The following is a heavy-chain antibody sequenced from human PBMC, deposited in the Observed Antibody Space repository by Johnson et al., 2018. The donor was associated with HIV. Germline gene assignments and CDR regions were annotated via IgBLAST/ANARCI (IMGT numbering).Heavy chain of an antibody. CDR2: IKWSGGST. V-gene: IGHV3-20*04. CDR1: GFTFDDYG. CDR3: ARETRSAAAGHGAFDV. D-gene: IGHD6-13*01. Sequence: MQLVESGGGVVRPGGSLRLSCAASGFTFDDYGMSWVRQGPGKRLEWVSGIKWSGGSTGYADSVKGRFTISRVNSKNTLYLQMNSLRAEDTAVYYCARETRSAAAGHGAFDVWGQGTMVTVSS. J-gene: IGHJ3*01.